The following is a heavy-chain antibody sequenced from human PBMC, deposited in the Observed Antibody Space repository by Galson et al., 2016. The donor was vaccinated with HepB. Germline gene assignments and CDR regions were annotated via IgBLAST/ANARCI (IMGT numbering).Heavy chain of an antibody. J-gene: IGHJ4*02. CDR3: TRELKPSANDY. CDR2: IWYDGSNK. CDR1: GFMFTNYA. D-gene: IGHD2-2*01. Sequence: SLRLSCAASGFMFTNYAIHWVRQAPGKGLEWVAVIWYDGSNKYYADSVKGRFTLSRDNSKNTLLLQMNSLRADDTAVYYCTRELKPSANDYWGQGTLVTVSS. V-gene: IGHV3-33*01.